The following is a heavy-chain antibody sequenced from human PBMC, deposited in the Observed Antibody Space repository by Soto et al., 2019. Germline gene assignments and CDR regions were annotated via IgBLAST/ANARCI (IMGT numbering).Heavy chain of an antibody. J-gene: IGHJ4*02. CDR3: AIAHPVYGSTWFFFDY. D-gene: IGHD6-19*01. Sequence: EVQLLESGGGVVKPGGSLRLSCAASGFTFGRYAMRWVRQAPGKGLEWVSGLNAGGGVTDYADSVKGRFTVSRDNSKSTLYLQMSNLRVEDTAVYYCAIAHPVYGSTWFFFDYWGQGTLVTVSS. CDR2: LNAGGGVT. V-gene: IGHV3-23*01. CDR1: GFTFGRYA.